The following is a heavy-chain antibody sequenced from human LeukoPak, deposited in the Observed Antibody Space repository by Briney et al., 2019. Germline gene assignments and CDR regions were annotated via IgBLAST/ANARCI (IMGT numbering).Heavy chain of an antibody. CDR2: INPSGGST. Sequence: ASVKVSCKASGYTFTSYYMHWVRQAPGQGLEWMGIINPSGGSTRYAQKFQGRVTMTRDTSTSTVYMELSSLRSEDTAVYYCARHDYGIAAAGTFGYWGQGTLVTVSS. J-gene: IGHJ4*02. CDR3: ARHDYGIAAAGTFGY. D-gene: IGHD6-13*01. V-gene: IGHV1-46*01. CDR1: GYTFTSYY.